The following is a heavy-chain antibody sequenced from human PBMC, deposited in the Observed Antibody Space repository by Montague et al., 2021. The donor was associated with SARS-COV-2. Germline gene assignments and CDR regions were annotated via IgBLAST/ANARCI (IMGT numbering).Heavy chain of an antibody. CDR1: GFSFSDYY. J-gene: IGHJ4*02. CDR3: ARIGGWSGGY. D-gene: IGHD2-8*02. V-gene: IGHV3-11*01. CDR2: ISSGVLSI. Sequence: SLRLSCAAYGFSFSDYYMTWIRQAPVKGLEWVSYISSGVLSIYYXDSVHVRFTISRDNANKTLFLQMNSLRAEDTAVYYCARIGGWSGGYWGQGTLVTVSS.